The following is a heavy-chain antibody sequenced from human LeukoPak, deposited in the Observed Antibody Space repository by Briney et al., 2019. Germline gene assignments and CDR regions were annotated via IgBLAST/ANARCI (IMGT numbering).Heavy chain of an antibody. CDR3: TRDRVTMIVVALPDY. V-gene: IGHV3-49*04. D-gene: IGHD3-22*01. J-gene: IGHJ4*02. CDR2: IRSKAYGGTT. CDR1: GFTFSSYG. Sequence: GGSLRLSCGASGFTFSSYGMHWVRQAPGKGLEWVGFIRSKAYGGTTEYAASVKGRFTISRDDSKSIAYLQMNSLKTEDTAVYYCTRDRVTMIVVALPDYWGQGTLVTVSS.